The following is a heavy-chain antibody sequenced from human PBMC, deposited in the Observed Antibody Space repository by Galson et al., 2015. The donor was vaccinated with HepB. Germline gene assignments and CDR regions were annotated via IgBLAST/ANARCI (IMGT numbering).Heavy chain of an antibody. D-gene: IGHD3-3*01. CDR2: IWYDGSQQ. J-gene: IGHJ6*02. CDR3: ARDSYIFGHDFYGMDV. V-gene: IGHV3-33*01. Sequence: SLRLSCAASGFAFSTYGMHWVRQGPGKGLEWVAVIWYDGSQQYYADSVKGRFIISRDNSKNTLYLQMDSLRAEDMAVYYCARDSYIFGHDFYGMDVWGQGTTVSVSS. CDR1: GFAFSTYG.